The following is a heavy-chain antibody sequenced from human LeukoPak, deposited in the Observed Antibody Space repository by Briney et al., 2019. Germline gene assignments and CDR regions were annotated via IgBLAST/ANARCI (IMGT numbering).Heavy chain of an antibody. CDR3: ARDVIYCSSTSCSED. V-gene: IGHV4-61*02. CDR1: GGSISSGSYY. J-gene: IGHJ4*02. Sequence: SQTLSLTCTVSGGSISSGSYYWSWIRQPAGKGLEWIGRIYTSGSTNYNPSPKSRVTISVDTSKNQFSLNLSSVTAADTAVYYCARDVIYCSSTSCSEDWGQGTLVTVSS. CDR2: IYTSGST. D-gene: IGHD2-2*01.